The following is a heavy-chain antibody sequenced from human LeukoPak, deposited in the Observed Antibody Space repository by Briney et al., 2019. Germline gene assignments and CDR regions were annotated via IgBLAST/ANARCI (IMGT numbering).Heavy chain of an antibody. CDR3: ASRYCSGGSCSWKNWFDP. V-gene: IGHV3-48*03. CDR1: GFTFSSYE. Sequence: GGSLRLSCAASGFTFSSYEMNWVRQGPGKGLEWGSYISSSGSTIYYADSVKGRFTISRDNAKNSLYLQMNSLRAEDTAVYYCASRYCSGGSCSWKNWFDPWGQGTPVTVSS. J-gene: IGHJ5*02. CDR2: ISSSGSTI. D-gene: IGHD2-15*01.